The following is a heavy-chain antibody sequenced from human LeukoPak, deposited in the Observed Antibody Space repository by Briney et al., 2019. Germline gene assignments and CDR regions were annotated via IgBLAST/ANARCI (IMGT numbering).Heavy chain of an antibody. CDR1: GYTFTGYY. J-gene: IGHJ4*02. CDR2: INPNSGGT. D-gene: IGHD1-26*01. V-gene: IGHV1-2*06. Sequence: GASVKVYCKASGYTFTGYYMHWVRQAPGQGLEWMGRINPNSGGTNYAQKFQGRVTMTRDTSISTAYVELSRLRSDDTAVYYCARSLLGAEIDYWGQGTLVTVSS. CDR3: ARSLLGAEIDY.